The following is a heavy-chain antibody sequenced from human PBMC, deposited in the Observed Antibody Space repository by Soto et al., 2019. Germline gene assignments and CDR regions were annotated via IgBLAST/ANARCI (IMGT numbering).Heavy chain of an antibody. D-gene: IGHD3-10*01. CDR3: ARGYTYYYGSGSYSIHPYYFDY. CDR2: IYSGGST. V-gene: IGHV3-53*01. J-gene: IGHJ4*02. CDR1: GFTVSSNY. Sequence: EVQLVESGGGLIQPGGSLRLSCAASGFTVSSNYMSWVRQAPGKGLEWVSVIYSGGSTYYADSVKGRFTISRDNSKNTLYLQMNSLRAEDTAVYYCARGYTYYYGSGSYSIHPYYFDYWGQGTLVTVSS.